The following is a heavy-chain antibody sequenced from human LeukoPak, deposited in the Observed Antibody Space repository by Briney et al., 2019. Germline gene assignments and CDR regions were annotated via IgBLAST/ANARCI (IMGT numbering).Heavy chain of an antibody. CDR2: ISSSSYI. CDR1: GFTFSSYS. V-gene: IGHV3-21*01. Sequence: PGGSLRLSCAASGFTFSSYSMNWVRQAPGKGLEWVSSISSSSYIYYADSVKGRFTISRDNAKNSLYLQMNSLRAEDTAVYYCARVRFLEWLPSEDMDVWGKGTTVTVSS. CDR3: ARVRFLEWLPSEDMDV. J-gene: IGHJ6*03. D-gene: IGHD3-3*01.